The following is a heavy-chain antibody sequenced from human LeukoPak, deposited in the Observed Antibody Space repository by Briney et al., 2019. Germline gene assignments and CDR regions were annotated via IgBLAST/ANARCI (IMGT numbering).Heavy chain of an antibody. CDR1: GFTFSSYA. V-gene: IGHV3-23*01. CDR3: AKSWGRPSSVAGVFSAFDI. J-gene: IGHJ3*02. D-gene: IGHD3-16*01. Sequence: GGSLRLSCAASGFTFSSYAMSWVRQAPGKGLEWVSAISGSGGSTYYADSVKGRFTISRDNSKNTLCLQMNSLRAEDTAVYYCAKSWGRPSSVAGVFSAFDIWGQGTMVTVSS. CDR2: ISGSGGST.